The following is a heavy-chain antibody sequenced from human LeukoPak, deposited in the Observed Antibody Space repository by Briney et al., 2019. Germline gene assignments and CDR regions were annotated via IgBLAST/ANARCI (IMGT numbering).Heavy chain of an antibody. CDR3: ARPGRVIRKFAFDI. CDR1: GGSFSGYY. V-gene: IGHV4-34*01. D-gene: IGHD3-16*02. CDR2: INHRRST. Sequence: SETLSLTCAVYGGSFSGYYWSWIRQPPGKGLEWIGEINHRRSTNYNPSLKSRVTISVDTSKNQFSLKLSSVTAADTAVYYCARPGRVIRKFAFDIWGQGTMVTVSP. J-gene: IGHJ3*02.